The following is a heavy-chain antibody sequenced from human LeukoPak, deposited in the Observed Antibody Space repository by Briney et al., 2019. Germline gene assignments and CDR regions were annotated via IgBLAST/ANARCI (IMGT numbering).Heavy chain of an antibody. CDR1: GGSISSYY. V-gene: IGHV4-59*01. D-gene: IGHD3/OR15-3a*01. CDR3: ARSHSVWTSFDY. Sequence: SETLSLTCTVSGGSISSYYWSWIRQPPGKGLEWIGYIYYSGSTNYTPSLKSRVSISVDTSKNQFSLKLSSVTAADTAVYYCARSHSVWTSFDYWGQGTLGTVSS. J-gene: IGHJ4*02. CDR2: IYYSGST.